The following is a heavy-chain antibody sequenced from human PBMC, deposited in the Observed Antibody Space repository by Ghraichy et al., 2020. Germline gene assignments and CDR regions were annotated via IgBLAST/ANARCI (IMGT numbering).Heavy chain of an antibody. Sequence: GGSLRLSCKGSGYSFTSYWIGWVHQMPGKGLEWMGIIYPGDSDTRYSPSFQGQVTISADKSISTAYLQWSSLKASDTAMYYCARQLELGMGGNWFDPWGQGTLVTVSS. D-gene: IGHD7-27*01. CDR3: ARQLELGMGGNWFDP. CDR1: GYSFTSYW. CDR2: IYPGDSDT. V-gene: IGHV5-51*07. J-gene: IGHJ5*02.